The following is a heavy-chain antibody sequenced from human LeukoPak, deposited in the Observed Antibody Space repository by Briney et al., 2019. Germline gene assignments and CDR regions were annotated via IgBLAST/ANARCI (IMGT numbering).Heavy chain of an antibody. CDR1: GYTFTGYY. D-gene: IGHD3-22*01. V-gene: IGHV1-2*02. Sequence: ASVKVPCKASGYTFTGYYMHWVRQAPGQGLEWMGWINPNSGGTNYAQKFQGRVTMTRDTSISTAYMELSRLRSDDTAVYYCAREGDYYDSSGYYFDYWGQGTLVTVSS. CDR3: AREGDYYDSSGYYFDY. CDR2: INPNSGGT. J-gene: IGHJ4*02.